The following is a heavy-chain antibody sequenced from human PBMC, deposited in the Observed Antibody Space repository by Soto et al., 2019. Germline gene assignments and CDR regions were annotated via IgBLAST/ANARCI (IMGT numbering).Heavy chain of an antibody. CDR3: ARDGDGYYYYGMDV. V-gene: IGHV3-30-3*01. Sequence: PGGSLRLSCAASGFTFSSYAIHWVRQAPGKGLEWVAVISYDGSNKYYADSVKGRFTISRDNSKNTLYLQMNSLRAEDTAVYYCARDGDGYYYYGMDVWGQGTTVTVSS. CDR2: ISYDGSNK. J-gene: IGHJ6*02. CDR1: GFTFSSYA. D-gene: IGHD3-3*01.